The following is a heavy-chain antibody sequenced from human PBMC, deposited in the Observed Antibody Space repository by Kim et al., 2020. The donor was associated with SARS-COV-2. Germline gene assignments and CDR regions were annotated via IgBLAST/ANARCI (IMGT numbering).Heavy chain of an antibody. Sequence: SETLSLTCAVYGGSFSGYYWSWIRQPPGKGLEWIGEINHSGSTNYNPSLKSRVTISVDTSKNQFSLKLSSVTAADTAVYYCARGKRGYQLRYYYYGMDVWGQGTTVTVSS. CDR2: INHSGST. V-gene: IGHV4-34*01. D-gene: IGHD2-2*01. CDR1: GGSFSGYY. CDR3: ARGKRGYQLRYYYYGMDV. J-gene: IGHJ6*02.